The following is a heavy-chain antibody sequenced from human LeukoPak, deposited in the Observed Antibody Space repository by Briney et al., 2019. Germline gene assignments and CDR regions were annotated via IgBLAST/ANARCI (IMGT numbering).Heavy chain of an antibody. CDR2: IRSSGSTI. V-gene: IGHV3-48*03. CDR1: GFTFSSSE. J-gene: IGHJ4*02. D-gene: IGHD5-18*01. Sequence: GGSLRLSCAASGFTFSSSEMNWVRQAPGKGLEWVSYIRSSGSTIYYADSVKGRFTISRDNAKNSLYLQMNSLRAEDTAVYYCASNVDTATRAYWGQGTLVTVSS. CDR3: ASNVDTATRAY.